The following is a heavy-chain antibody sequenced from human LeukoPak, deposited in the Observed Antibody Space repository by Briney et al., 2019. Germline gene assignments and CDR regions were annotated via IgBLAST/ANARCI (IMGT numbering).Heavy chain of an antibody. CDR1: GGTFSSYA. CDR2: IIPIFGTA. V-gene: IGHV1-69*06. D-gene: IGHD1-26*01. J-gene: IGHJ6*03. Sequence: SVKVSCKASGGTFSSYAISWVRQAPGQGLEWMGGIIPIFGTANYAQKFQGRVTITADKSTSTAYMELSSLRSEDTAVYYCASEYGGGSSRSASDYYYYMDVWGKGTTVTISS. CDR3: ASEYGGGSSRSASDYYYYMDV.